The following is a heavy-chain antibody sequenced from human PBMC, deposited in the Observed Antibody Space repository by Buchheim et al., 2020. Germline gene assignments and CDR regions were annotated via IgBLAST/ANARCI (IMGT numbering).Heavy chain of an antibody. Sequence: QVQLQQWGAGLLKPSETLSLTCAVYGGSFSGYYWSWIRQPPGKGPEWIGEINHSGSTNYNPSLKSRVTISVDTSKNQFSLKLSSVTAADTAVYYCARVKQGDCSSTSCYFARHHNWFDPWGQGTL. CDR2: INHSGST. CDR3: ARVKQGDCSSTSCYFARHHNWFDP. D-gene: IGHD2-2*01. V-gene: IGHV4-34*01. J-gene: IGHJ5*02. CDR1: GGSFSGYY.